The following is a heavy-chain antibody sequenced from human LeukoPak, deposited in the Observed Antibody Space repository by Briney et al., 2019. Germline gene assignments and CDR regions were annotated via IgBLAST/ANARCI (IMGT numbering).Heavy chain of an antibody. CDR2: INHNGEAI. J-gene: IGHJ4*02. Sequence: QSGGSLRLSCAASGFTFDDYAMHWVRQAPGKGLEWIAYINHNGEAIYYPDFVKGRFIISRDNAKNSLFLQMNDLRDEDTAVYYCARDYDWAFDFWGQGTRVTVSS. D-gene: IGHD3-9*01. V-gene: IGHV3-48*02. CDR1: GFTFDDYA. CDR3: ARDYDWAFDF.